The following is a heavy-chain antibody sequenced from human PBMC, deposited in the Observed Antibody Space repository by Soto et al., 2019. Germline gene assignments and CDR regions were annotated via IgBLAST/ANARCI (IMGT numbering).Heavy chain of an antibody. Sequence: PVGSLRLSCAASGLTFSSYAMSWVRQAPGKGLEWVSGISGSGISTYYADSVKGRFTISSDNSKNTLYLQMNSLRAEDTAVYYCAKNSESSAYSSFDYWGQGTLVTVSS. CDR1: GLTFSSYA. CDR3: AKNSESSAYSSFDY. V-gene: IGHV3-23*01. J-gene: IGHJ4*02. CDR2: ISGSGIST. D-gene: IGHD3-22*01.